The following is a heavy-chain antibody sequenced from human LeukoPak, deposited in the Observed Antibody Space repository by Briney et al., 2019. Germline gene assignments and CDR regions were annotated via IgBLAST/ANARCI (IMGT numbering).Heavy chain of an antibody. D-gene: IGHD3-22*01. Sequence: SETLSLTCTVSGGSISSSSYYWGWIRQPPGKGLEWIGSVHYSGSTYYSASLKSRVTISVNTSKNQFSLKLSSVTAADTAVYYCARLKYYYDSSGYRAEYFQHWGQGTLVTVSS. CDR3: ARLKYYYDSSGYRAEYFQH. CDR2: VHYSGST. J-gene: IGHJ1*01. V-gene: IGHV4-39*07. CDR1: GGSISSSSYY.